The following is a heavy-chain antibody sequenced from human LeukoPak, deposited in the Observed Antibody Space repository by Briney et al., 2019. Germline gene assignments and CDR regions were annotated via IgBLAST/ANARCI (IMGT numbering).Heavy chain of an antibody. V-gene: IGHV3-23*01. Sequence: PGGSLRLSCAASGFTFSSYAMSWVRQAPGKELEWVSAISGSGGSTYYADSVKGRFTISRDNSKNTLYLQMNSLRAEDTAVYYCAKVKIRIFDWLSLFDYWGQGTLVTVSS. CDR1: GFTFSSYA. D-gene: IGHD3-9*01. CDR2: ISGSGGST. J-gene: IGHJ4*02. CDR3: AKVKIRIFDWLSLFDY.